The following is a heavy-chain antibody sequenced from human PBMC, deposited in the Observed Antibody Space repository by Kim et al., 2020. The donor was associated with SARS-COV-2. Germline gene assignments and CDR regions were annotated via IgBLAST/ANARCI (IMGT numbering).Heavy chain of an antibody. CDR3: ARDSLRYYGGNSYYYDGMDV. Sequence: ASVKVSCKASGYTFTSYAMHWVRQAPGQRLEWMGWINAGNGNTKYSQKFQGRVTITRDTSASTAYMELSSLRSEDTAVYYCARDSLRYYGGNSYYYDGMDVWGQGTTVTVSS. CDR2: INAGNGNT. D-gene: IGHD4-17*01. V-gene: IGHV1-3*01. J-gene: IGHJ6*02. CDR1: GYTFTSYA.